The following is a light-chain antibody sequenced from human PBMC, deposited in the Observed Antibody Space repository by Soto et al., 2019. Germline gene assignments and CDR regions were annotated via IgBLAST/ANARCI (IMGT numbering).Light chain of an antibody. CDR1: ESISRY. CDR3: QQNYNTHRT. V-gene: IGKV1-39*01. J-gene: IGKJ1*01. CDR2: AAT. Sequence: DIQMTQSPSSLSASVGDTVTITCRASESISRYLNWYQQKPGKAPKFLIYAATSLQSGVPSRFSGGGSGTEFTLTINSLQPEDFATYFCQQNYNTHRTFGQGTKV.